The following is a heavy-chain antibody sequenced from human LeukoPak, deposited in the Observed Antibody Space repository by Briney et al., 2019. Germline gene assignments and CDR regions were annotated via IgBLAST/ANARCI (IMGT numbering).Heavy chain of an antibody. CDR2: IYYSGSA. CDR1: GGSMSSTNYY. V-gene: IGHV4-39*07. J-gene: IGHJ5*02. D-gene: IGHD3-3*02. Sequence: SETLSLTCAVSGGSMSSTNYYWGWIRQPPGKGLEWIATIYYSGSAYYNPSLESRVSISIDTSKKQFSLNLRSVTAADTAVYYRARHFWSEENWFDPWGQGTLVTVSS. CDR3: ARHFWSEENWFDP.